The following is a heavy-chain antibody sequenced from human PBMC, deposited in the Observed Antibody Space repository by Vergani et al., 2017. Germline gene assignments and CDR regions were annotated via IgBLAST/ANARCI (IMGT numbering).Heavy chain of an antibody. CDR1: GFSFRNAW. V-gene: IGHV3-15*07. Sequence: EVQLVESGGGIVKPGGSLRLSCVASGFSFRNAWMNWVRRTPGKGLEWVARLKSTFDRGTTDYAAAVKGRFTISRDDSKNTLFLQMTGLKTEDIGVYYCTTDPRYCGDGSCYWLRDHHYYGMDVWGQGTTVTVSS. J-gene: IGHJ6*02. D-gene: IGHD2-21*01. CDR3: TTDPRYCGDGSCYWLRDHHYYGMDV. CDR2: LKSTFDRGTT.